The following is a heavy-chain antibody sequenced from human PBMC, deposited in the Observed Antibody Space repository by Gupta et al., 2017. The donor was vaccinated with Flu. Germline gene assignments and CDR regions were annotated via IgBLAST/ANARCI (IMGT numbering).Heavy chain of an antibody. Sequence: AMNWVRQAPGKGLEWVSTVGAGGDRTYYADSVMGRFTISRDNSKNTVYLQINSLRGDDTAVYYCAKDRSGNPAIDYWGQGTLVTVSA. J-gene: IGHJ4*02. CDR3: AKDRSGNPAIDY. D-gene: IGHD6-13*01. V-gene: IGHV3-23*01. CDR1: A. CDR2: VGAGGDRT.